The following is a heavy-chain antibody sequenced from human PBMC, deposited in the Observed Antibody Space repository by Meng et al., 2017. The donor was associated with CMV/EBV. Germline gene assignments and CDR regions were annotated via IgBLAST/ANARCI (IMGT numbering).Heavy chain of an antibody. V-gene: IGHV3-7*04. J-gene: IGHJ6*02. CDR2: IKQDGSEK. CDR1: GFTFSSYW. D-gene: IGHD2-2*01. CDR3: ARGGNQIPAAIRTYYYYYGMDV. Sequence: GGSLRLSCAASGFTFSSYWMSWVRQAPGKGLEWVANIKQDGSEKYYVDSVKGRFTISRDNAKNSLYLQINSLRAEDTAVYYCARGGNQIPAAIRTYYYYYGMDVWGQGTTVTVSS.